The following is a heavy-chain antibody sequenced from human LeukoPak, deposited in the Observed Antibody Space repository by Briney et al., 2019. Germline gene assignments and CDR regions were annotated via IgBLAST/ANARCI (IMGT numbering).Heavy chain of an antibody. J-gene: IGHJ1*01. CDR3: AKGGSSSWYWDTESP. CDR2: NSDSGSRT. V-gene: IGHV3-23*01. Sequence: PGGSLRLSCAASGFTFSSYAMNWVRQAAGKGLEWVSTNSDSGSRTYYADSVKGRFTISRDNSKKTLYLQMNSLRAEDTAVYYCAKGGSSSWYWDTESPWGQGTLVTVSS. CDR1: GFTFSSYA. D-gene: IGHD6-13*01.